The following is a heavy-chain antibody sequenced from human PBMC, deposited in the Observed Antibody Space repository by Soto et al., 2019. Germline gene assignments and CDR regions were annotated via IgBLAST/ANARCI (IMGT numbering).Heavy chain of an antibody. J-gene: IGHJ4*02. CDR1: GGSFSGYY. CDR2: INHSGST. V-gene: IGHV4-34*01. D-gene: IGHD2-2*02. Sequence: SETLSLTCAVYGGSFSGYYWSWIRQPPGKGLEWIGEINHSGSTNYNPSLKSRVTISVDTSKNQFSLKLSSVTAADTAVYYCARGNAHIVVVPAAIDCSGGSCYFDYWGQGTLVTVSS. CDR3: ARGNAHIVVVPAAIDCSGGSCYFDY.